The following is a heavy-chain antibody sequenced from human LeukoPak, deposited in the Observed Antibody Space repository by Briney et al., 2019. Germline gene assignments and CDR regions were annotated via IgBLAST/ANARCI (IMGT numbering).Heavy chain of an antibody. V-gene: IGHV4-30-4*01. J-gene: IGHJ3*02. Sequence: KPSETLSLTCTVSGGSISSGDYYWSWIRQPPGKGLEWIGYIYYSGSTYYNPSLKSRLIISVDTSKNQFSLKLTSLTAADTAVYYCARERKLWFGGGRIDAFDIWGQGTMVTVSS. CDR1: GGSISSGDYY. CDR3: ARERKLWFGGGRIDAFDI. CDR2: IYYSGST. D-gene: IGHD3-10*01.